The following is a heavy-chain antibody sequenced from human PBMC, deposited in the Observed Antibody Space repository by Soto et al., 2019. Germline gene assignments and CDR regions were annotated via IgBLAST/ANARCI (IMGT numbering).Heavy chain of an antibody. CDR2: ISCGGSST. CDR1: GFTFSSYA. D-gene: IGHD6-13*01. Sequence: PGGSLRLSCAASGFTFSSYAMHWVRQAPGKGLEWVSAISCGGSSTYYADSVKGRFTISRDNSKNTLYLQMNSLRAEDTAVYYCAKENVAAAGLYYFDYWGQGTLVTVSS. CDR3: AKENVAAAGLYYFDY. V-gene: IGHV3-23*01. J-gene: IGHJ4*02.